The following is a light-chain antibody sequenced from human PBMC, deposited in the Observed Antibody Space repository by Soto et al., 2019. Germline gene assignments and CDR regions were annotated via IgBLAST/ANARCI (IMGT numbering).Light chain of an antibody. CDR3: GSYTSSSTYV. J-gene: IGLJ1*01. CDR2: EVR. V-gene: IGLV2-14*01. Sequence: QSVLTQPASVSGSPGQSITISCTGYIHYDFVSWYQQHPGTSSKLVIYEVRNRPSGTSDRFSGSKSGHTASLTISGLQPEDEAIYYCGSYTSSSTYVCGTGTKVTVL. CDR1: IHYDF.